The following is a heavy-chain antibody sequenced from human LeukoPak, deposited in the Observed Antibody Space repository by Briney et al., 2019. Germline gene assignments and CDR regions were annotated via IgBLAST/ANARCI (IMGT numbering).Heavy chain of an antibody. D-gene: IGHD3-22*01. CDR1: GYTFTGYY. V-gene: IGHV1-2*02. CDR3: ARERPDSSGYYFDY. Sequence: ASVKVSCKASGYTFTGYYMHWVRQAPGQGLEWMGWINPNSGGTNYAQKFQGRVTMTRDTSISTAYMELSRLRSDDTAVYYCARERPDSSGYYFDYWGQGTLVTVSS. J-gene: IGHJ4*02. CDR2: INPNSGGT.